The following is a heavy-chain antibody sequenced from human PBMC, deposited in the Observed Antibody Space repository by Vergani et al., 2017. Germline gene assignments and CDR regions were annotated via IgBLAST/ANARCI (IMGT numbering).Heavy chain of an antibody. D-gene: IGHD1-14*01. CDR2: IYYTGST. Sequence: QEQLQESGPGLVKPSETLSLTCTVSGGSIRSHYWSWIRQPPGKGLEWIGYIYYTGSTKYNPSLQSRVTMSVDTSKNQFSLNLSSVTAADTALYYCARSRAAPPDIYLFDYWGQGTLVTVSS. CDR3: ARSRAAPPDIYLFDY. J-gene: IGHJ4*02. CDR1: GGSIRSHY. V-gene: IGHV4-59*11.